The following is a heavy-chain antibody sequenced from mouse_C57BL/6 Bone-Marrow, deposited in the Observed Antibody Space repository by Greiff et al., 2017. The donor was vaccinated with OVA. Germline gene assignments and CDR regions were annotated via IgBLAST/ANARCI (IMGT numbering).Heavy chain of an antibody. CDR2: IDPEDGDT. Sequence: VQLQESGAELVRPGASVKLSCTASGFTITDYYMHWVKQRPEQGLEWIGRIDPEDGDTEYAPKFQGKATMTADTSSNTAYLQLSSLTSEDAAVYYCTKATVVDYWGQGTTLTVSS. D-gene: IGHD1-1*01. CDR1: GFTITDYY. V-gene: IGHV14-1*01. J-gene: IGHJ2*01. CDR3: TKATVVDY.